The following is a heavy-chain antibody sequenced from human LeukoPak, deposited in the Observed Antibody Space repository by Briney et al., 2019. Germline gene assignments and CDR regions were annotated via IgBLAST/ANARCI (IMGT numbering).Heavy chain of an antibody. CDR3: ARDLPHDYVWGSYRCTQPFDY. D-gene: IGHD3-16*02. J-gene: IGHJ4*02. Sequence: PSETLSLTCTVSGGSISSYYWSWIRQPAGKGLEWIGRIYTSWSTNYNPSLKSRVTMSVDTSKNQFSLKLSSVTAADTAVYYCARDLPHDYVWGSYRCTQPFDYWGQGTLVTVSS. CDR2: IYTSWST. V-gene: IGHV4-4*07. CDR1: GGSISSYY.